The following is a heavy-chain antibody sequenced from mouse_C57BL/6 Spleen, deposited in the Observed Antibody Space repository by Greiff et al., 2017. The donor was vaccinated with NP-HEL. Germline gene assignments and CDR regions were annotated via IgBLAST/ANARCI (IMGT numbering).Heavy chain of an antibody. CDR1: GFTFSSYA. J-gene: IGHJ3*01. CDR3: ARDDDDYAWFAY. V-gene: IGHV5-4*01. D-gene: IGHD2-4*01. CDR2: ISDGGSYT. Sequence: EVKLMESGGGLVKPGGSLKLSCAASGFTFSSYAMSWVRQTPEKRLEWVATISDGGSYTYYPDNVKGRFTISRDNAKNNLYLQMSHLKSEDTAMYYWARDDDDYAWFAYWGQGTLVTVSA.